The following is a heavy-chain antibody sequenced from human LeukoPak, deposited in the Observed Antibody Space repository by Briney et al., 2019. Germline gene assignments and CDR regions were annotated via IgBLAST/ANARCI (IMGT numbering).Heavy chain of an antibody. V-gene: IGHV4-59*08. CDR3: ARHLVYGSGTQPYFDY. D-gene: IGHD3-10*01. Sequence: SETLSLTFTVSGGSISSYYWSWIRQPPGKGLEWIAYIYHSGSTNYKPCLKSRVTIPVDTSKNQFSLKVYSVTVADTAVYYCARHLVYGSGTQPYFDYWGQGTLVSVSS. CDR1: GGSISSYY. J-gene: IGHJ4*02. CDR2: IYHSGST.